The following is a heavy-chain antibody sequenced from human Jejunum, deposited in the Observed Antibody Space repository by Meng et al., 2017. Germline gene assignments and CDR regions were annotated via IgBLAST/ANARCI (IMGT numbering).Heavy chain of an antibody. Sequence: HVPLPESGPGLVKPWGTLSLTCAVSGDSISSSYWWSWVRQSPGKGLEWIGEIYHSGTTNYNPSLKSRVTLSVDKSKHQFSLNLSSVTAADAAVYFCARDFEALNGVWGQGTLVTVSS. V-gene: IGHV4-4*02. CDR2: IYHSGTT. J-gene: IGHJ1*01. D-gene: IGHD2-8*01. CDR3: ARDFEALNGV. CDR1: GDSISSSYW.